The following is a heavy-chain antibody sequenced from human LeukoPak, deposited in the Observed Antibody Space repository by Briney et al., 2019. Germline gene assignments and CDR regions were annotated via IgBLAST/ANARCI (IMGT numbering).Heavy chain of an antibody. J-gene: IGHJ5*02. CDR1: GFTSSSYA. Sequence: GGSLRLSCAASGFTSSSYAMSWVRQAPGKGLEWVSAISGSGGSTYYADSVKGRFTISRDNSKNTLYLQMNSLRAEDTAVYYCAKDNYGDYLNWFDPWGQGTLVTVSS. V-gene: IGHV3-23*01. CDR3: AKDNYGDYLNWFDP. D-gene: IGHD4-17*01. CDR2: ISGSGGST.